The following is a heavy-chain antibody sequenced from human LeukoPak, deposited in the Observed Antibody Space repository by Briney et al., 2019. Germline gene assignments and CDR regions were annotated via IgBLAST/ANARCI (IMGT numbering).Heavy chain of an antibody. CDR2: MNPNSGDT. V-gene: IGHV1-8*01. CDR1: GYAFTNHD. J-gene: IGHJ5*02. Sequence: ASVKVSCKASGYAFTNHDINWVRQASGQGLVWMGWMNPNSGDTGYAQKFQGRVTMTRDTSISTAYMELSSLTSEDTGVYYCMRGQPETSTTWGQGSLVTVSS. CDR3: MRGQPETSTT. D-gene: IGHD5/OR15-5a*01.